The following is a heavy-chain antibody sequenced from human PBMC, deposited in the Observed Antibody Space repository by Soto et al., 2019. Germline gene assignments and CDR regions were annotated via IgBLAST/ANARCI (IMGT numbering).Heavy chain of an antibody. V-gene: IGHV3-30*18. D-gene: IGHD3-3*01. CDR2: ISYDGSNK. J-gene: IGHJ6*04. CDR3: AKDRADFQKYYYSAMDV. Sequence: GWSLRLSCAASGFTFSSYGMHWVRQAPGKGLEWVAVISYDGSNKYYADSVKGRFTISRDNSKNTLYLKMNSLRAEDTAVYYCAKDRADFQKYYYSAMDVWGKGTTVTVAS. CDR1: GFTFSSYG.